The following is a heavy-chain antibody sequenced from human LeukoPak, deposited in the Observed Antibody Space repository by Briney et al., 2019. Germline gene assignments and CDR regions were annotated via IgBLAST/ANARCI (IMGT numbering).Heavy chain of an antibody. CDR2: INTNTGNP. V-gene: IGHV7-4-1*02. Sequence: ASVKVSCKASGYTSTTYGVNWVRQALGQGLEWMGWINTNTGNPTYGQGFTGRFVFSLDTSVSTAYLQISSLKAEDSAVYYCARDLRGQQLGGDYWGQGTLVTVSS. CDR1: GYTSTTYG. CDR3: ARDLRGQQLGGDY. J-gene: IGHJ4*02. D-gene: IGHD6-13*01.